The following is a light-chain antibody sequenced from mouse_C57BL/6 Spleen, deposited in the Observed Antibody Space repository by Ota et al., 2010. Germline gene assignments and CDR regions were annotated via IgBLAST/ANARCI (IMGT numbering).Light chain of an antibody. CDR1: QSLLNSGNQKNY. V-gene: IGKV8-28*01. J-gene: IGKJ5*01. Sequence: DIVMTQSPSSLSVSAGEKVTMSCKSSQSLLNSGNQKNYLAWYQQKPGQPPKLLIYGASTRESGVPDRFTGSGSGTDFTLTISSVQAEDLAVYYCHQYYLYPLTFGAGTKLELK. CDR3: HQYYLYPLT. CDR2: GAS.